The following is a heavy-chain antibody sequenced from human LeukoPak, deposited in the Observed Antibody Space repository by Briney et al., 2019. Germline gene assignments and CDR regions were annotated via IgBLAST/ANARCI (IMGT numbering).Heavy chain of an antibody. J-gene: IGHJ4*02. CDR3: SAFTKGGNSVDY. CDR1: GGTFSSYA. D-gene: IGHD2-21*02. V-gene: IGHV1-69*04. Sequence: SVKVSCKASGGTFSSYAISWVRQAPGQGLEWMGRIIPILGIANYAQKFQGRVTITADKSTSTAYMELSSLRSEDTAVYYCSAFTKGGNSVDYWGQGTLVTVSS. CDR2: IIPILGIA.